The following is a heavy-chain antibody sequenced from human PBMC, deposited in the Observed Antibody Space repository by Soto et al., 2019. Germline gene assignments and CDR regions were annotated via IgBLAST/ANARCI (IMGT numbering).Heavy chain of an antibody. V-gene: IGHV3-7*01. CDR1: GFPFSDFL. CDR3: ARSLDY. CDR2: IEEDGSET. Sequence: EVQLVESGGGSVQPGGSLRLSCTVSGFPFSDFLMSWVRQAPGKGLEWVATIEEDGSETYYVDSVKGRFTVSRDNTKSSLYLQMNSLRAEDTAVYYCARSLDYWGQGTLVTVSS. J-gene: IGHJ4*02.